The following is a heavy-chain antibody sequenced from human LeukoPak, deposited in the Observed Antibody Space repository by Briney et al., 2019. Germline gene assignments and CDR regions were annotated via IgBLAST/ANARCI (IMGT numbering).Heavy chain of an antibody. CDR2: IYTSGST. J-gene: IGHJ4*02. CDR1: GGSISNYY. CDR3: ARDVVAAVGTWDY. Sequence: SETLSLTRTVSGGSISNYYWSWIRQPAGKGLEWIGRIYTSGSTNYNPSLNSRVTMSVDTSKNQFSLKLSSVTAADTAVYYCARDVVAAVGTWDYWGQGTLVTVSS. V-gene: IGHV4-4*07. D-gene: IGHD6-13*01.